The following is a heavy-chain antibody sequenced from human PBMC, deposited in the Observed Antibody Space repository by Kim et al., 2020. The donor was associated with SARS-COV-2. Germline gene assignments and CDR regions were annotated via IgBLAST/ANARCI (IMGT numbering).Heavy chain of an antibody. D-gene: IGHD3-10*01. CDR1: GFTFDDYA. J-gene: IGHJ4*02. CDR2: ISGDGGST. Sequence: GGSLRLSCAASGFTFDDYAMHWVRQAPGKGLEWVSLISGDGGSTYYADSVKGRFTISRDNSKNSLYLQMNSLRTEDTALYYCAKDKDYGSGSYAFDYWGQGTLVTVSS. V-gene: IGHV3-43*02. CDR3: AKDKDYGSGSYAFDY.